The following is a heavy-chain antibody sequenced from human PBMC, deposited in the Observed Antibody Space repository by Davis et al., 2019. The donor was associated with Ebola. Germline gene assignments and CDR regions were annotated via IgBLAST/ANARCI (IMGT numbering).Heavy chain of an antibody. CDR1: GFSFSTYW. CDR3: ARDFDRVRT. V-gene: IGHV3-74*01. J-gene: IGHJ4*02. CDR2: ISPDGSAT. D-gene: IGHD3-22*01. Sequence: PGGSLRLSCAASGFSFSTYWIHWVRQAPGKGPVWVSRISPDGSATGYADSVKGQFTISRDNAKNTLYLQMNSLRAEDTAVYYCARDFDRVRTWGQGTLVTVSS.